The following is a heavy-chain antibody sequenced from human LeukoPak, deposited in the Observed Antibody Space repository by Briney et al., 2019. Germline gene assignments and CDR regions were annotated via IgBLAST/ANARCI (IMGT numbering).Heavy chain of an antibody. J-gene: IGHJ4*02. D-gene: IGHD3-3*01. CDR3: ARVDKSAQYYDFWSGYYIIFDY. CDR1: GYTFTSYD. V-gene: IGHV1-8*01. Sequence: ASVKVSCKASGYTFTSYDINWVRQATGQGLEWMGWMNPNSGNTGYAQKFQGRVTMTRNTSISTAYMELSSLRSEDTAVYYCARVDKSAQYYDFWSGYYIIFDYWGQGTLVTVSS. CDR2: MNPNSGNT.